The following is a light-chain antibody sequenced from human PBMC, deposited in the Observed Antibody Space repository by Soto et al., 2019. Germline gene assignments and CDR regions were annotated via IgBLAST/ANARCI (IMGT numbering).Light chain of an antibody. J-gene: IGLJ2*01. V-gene: IGLV2-14*01. CDR2: EVS. CDR1: SSNVGGYNY. CDR3: SSYTSSSTLVV. Sequence: QSALTQPASVSGFPGQSITISCTGTSSNVGGYNYVSWYQQHPGKPPKLMIYEVSNRPSGVSNRFSGSKSGNTASLTISGLQAEDEADYYCSSYTSSSTLVVFGGGTKLTVL.